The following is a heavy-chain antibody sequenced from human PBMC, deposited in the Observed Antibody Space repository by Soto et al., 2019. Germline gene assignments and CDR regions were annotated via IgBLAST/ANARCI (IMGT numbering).Heavy chain of an antibody. D-gene: IGHD4-4*01. Sequence: LVESGGRVVRPGRSLTLSCAASGFTFASYGMHWVRQAPGKGLEWVATVSFDSKNKYYIDSVEGRFTISRDNSENTLSLQMNSLRQEDTAVYYCAKESVEATYSFYGLDVWGPGTTVTVSS. CDR2: VSFDSKNK. V-gene: IGHV3-30*18. CDR1: GFTFASYG. CDR3: AKESVEATYSFYGLDV. J-gene: IGHJ6*02.